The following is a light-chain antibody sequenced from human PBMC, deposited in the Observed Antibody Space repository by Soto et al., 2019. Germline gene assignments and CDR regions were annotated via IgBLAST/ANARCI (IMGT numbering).Light chain of an antibody. CDR1: SSDVGSYNL. V-gene: IGLV2-14*02. CDR2: EVS. CDR3: SSYTSSSTPV. Sequence: QSVLTQPASVSVSPGQSITISCTGTSSDVGSYNLVSWYQQHPGKAPKLMIYEVSKRPSGVSNRFSGSKSGNAASLTISGLQAEDEADYYCSSYTSSSTPVFGTGTKVTVL. J-gene: IGLJ1*01.